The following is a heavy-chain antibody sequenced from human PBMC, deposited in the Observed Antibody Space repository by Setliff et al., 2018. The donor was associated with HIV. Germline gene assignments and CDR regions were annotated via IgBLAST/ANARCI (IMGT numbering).Heavy chain of an antibody. V-gene: IGHV1-2*02. CDR2: INPNSGGT. D-gene: IGHD3-16*01. CDR3: ATAGGRSWFDP. J-gene: IGHJ5*02. CDR1: GYTFDAKY. Sequence: SVKVSCKTSGYTFDAKYIHWARQAPGQGLEWMGWINPNSGGTNYARKFQGRVTMTRDTSISAAYMELNSLRSDDTAVYYCATAGGRSWFDPWGPGTQVTVSS.